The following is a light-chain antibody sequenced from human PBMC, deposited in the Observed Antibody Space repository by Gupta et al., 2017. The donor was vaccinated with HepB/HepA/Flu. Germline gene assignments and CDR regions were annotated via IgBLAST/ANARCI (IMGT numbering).Light chain of an antibody. Sequence: DIVMTQSPLSLPVTPGEPASNSCRSSQSLLHSNGYNYLDWYLQKPGQSPQLLIYLGSNRASGVPDRFSGSGSGTDFTLKIIRVEAEDVGIYYCMQALQTPLTFGGGTKVEIK. CDR3: MQALQTPLT. CDR2: LGS. J-gene: IGKJ4*01. V-gene: IGKV2-28*01. CDR1: QSLLHSNGYNY.